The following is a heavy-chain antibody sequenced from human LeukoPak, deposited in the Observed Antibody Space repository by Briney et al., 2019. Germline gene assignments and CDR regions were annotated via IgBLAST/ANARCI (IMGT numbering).Heavy chain of an antibody. J-gene: IGHJ3*02. Sequence: GASVKVSCTASGGTFSSYAISWVRQAPGQGLEWMGRIIPILGIANYAQKFQGRVTITADKSTSTAYMELSSLRSEDTAVYYCARSSLSVISDAFDIWGQGTMVTVSS. CDR3: ARSSLSVISDAFDI. V-gene: IGHV1-69*04. D-gene: IGHD3-16*02. CDR2: IIPILGIA. CDR1: GGTFSSYA.